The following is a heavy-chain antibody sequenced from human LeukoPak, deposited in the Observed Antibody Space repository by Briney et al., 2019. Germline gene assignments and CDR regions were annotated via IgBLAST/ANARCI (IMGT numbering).Heavy chain of an antibody. CDR2: ISVSGGST. V-gene: IGHV3-23*01. CDR1: GFTFSSYA. D-gene: IGHD5-12*01. Sequence: GGSLRLSCAASGFTFSSYAMTWVRQAPGKGLEWVSTISVSGGSTYYADSVKGRFTISRDNSKNTLFLQMNSLRAEDTAVYYCAKDREGLSSGYDLEYFDYWGQGTLVTVSS. J-gene: IGHJ4*02. CDR3: AKDREGLSSGYDLEYFDY.